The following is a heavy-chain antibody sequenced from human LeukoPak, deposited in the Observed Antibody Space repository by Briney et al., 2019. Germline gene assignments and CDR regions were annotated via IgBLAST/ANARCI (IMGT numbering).Heavy chain of an antibody. CDR1: GFTFSNYW. V-gene: IGHV3-74*01. D-gene: IGHD3-3*01. J-gene: IGHJ4*02. CDR3: ARDYFGVIDY. Sequence: GGSLRLSCAASGFTFSNYWMHWVRHAPGKGLMWVSHINSDGTSTTYADSVKGRFTISRDNAKNTLYLQMNSLRAEDTAVYYCARDYFGVIDYWGQGTLVTVSS. CDR2: INSDGTST.